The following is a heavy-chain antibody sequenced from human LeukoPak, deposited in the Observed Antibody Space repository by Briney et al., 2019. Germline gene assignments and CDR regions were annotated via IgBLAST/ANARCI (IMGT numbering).Heavy chain of an antibody. V-gene: IGHV3-23*01. J-gene: IGHJ4*02. Sequence: GSLRLSCAASGFTFSSYAMSWVRQAPGKGLEWVSAISGSGGSTYYADSAKGRFTISRDNSKNTLYLQMNSLRAEDTAVYYCAKVLLPPPIYFDYWGQGTLVTVSS. D-gene: IGHD2-21*01. CDR2: ISGSGGST. CDR3: AKVLLPPPIYFDY. CDR1: GFTFSSYA.